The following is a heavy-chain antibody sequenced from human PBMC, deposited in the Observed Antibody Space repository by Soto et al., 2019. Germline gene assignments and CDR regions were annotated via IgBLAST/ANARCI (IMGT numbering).Heavy chain of an antibody. Sequence: HPGGSLRLSCAASGFTFSSYAMHGVRQAPGKGLEYVSGITTNGGSTYYANSVKDRFTISRDNSKNTLYLQMGSLRAEDMAVYYCARGTGLYCGGDCYPLDYWGQGILVTVSS. CDR3: ARGTGLYCGGDCYPLDY. D-gene: IGHD2-21*01. CDR1: GFTFSSYA. V-gene: IGHV3-64*01. J-gene: IGHJ4*02. CDR2: ITTNGGST.